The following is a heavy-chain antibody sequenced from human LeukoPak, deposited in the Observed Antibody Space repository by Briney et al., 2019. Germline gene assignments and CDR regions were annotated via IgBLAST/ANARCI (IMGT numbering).Heavy chain of an antibody. CDR1: GYTFNTYS. CDR2: ISAYNGNT. CDR3: ARVLGSGSFFDY. D-gene: IGHD3-10*01. Sequence: ASVKVSCKASGYTFNTYSISWVRQAPGQGLEWMGWISAYNGNTNSAPKLQGRVTMTTDTSTSTAYMELRSLRSDDTAVYYCARVLGSGSFFDYWGQGTLVTVSS. V-gene: IGHV1-18*01. J-gene: IGHJ4*02.